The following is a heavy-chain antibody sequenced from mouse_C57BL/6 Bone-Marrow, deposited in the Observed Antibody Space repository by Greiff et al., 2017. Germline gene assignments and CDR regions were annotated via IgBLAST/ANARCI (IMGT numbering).Heavy chain of an antibody. Sequence: VKLQQPGAELVRPGSSVKLSCKASGYTFTSYWMHWVKQRPIQGLEWIGNIDPSDSETHYNQKFKDKATLTVDKSSSTAYMQLSSLTSADSAVYSCAREGSDYDAPAWFAYWGQGTLVTVSA. V-gene: IGHV1-52*01. CDR3: AREGSDYDAPAWFAY. D-gene: IGHD2-4*01. J-gene: IGHJ3*01. CDR1: GYTFTSYW. CDR2: IDPSDSET.